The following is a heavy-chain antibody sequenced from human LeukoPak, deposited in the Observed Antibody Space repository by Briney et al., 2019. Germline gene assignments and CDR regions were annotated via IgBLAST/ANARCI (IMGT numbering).Heavy chain of an antibody. CDR3: ARLHLTQVAFDI. Sequence: SETLSLTCTVSGGSISSSSYYWGWIRQPPGKGLEWIGSIYYSGCTYYNPSLKSRVTISVDTSKNQFSLKLSSVTAADTAVYYCARLHLTQVAFDIWGQGTMVTVSS. J-gene: IGHJ3*02. D-gene: IGHD4-11*01. CDR2: IYYSGCT. CDR1: GGSISSSSYY. V-gene: IGHV4-39*07.